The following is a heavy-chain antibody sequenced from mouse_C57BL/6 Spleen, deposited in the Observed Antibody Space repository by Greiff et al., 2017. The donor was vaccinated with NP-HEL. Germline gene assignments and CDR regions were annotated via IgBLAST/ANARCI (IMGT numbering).Heavy chain of an antibody. J-gene: IGHJ1*03. CDR2: IYPRDGST. CDR3: ARTLVYYGSSRYWYFDV. D-gene: IGHD1-1*01. Sequence: VQLQQSDAELVKPGASVKISCKVSGYTFTDHTIHWMKQRPEQGLEWIGYIYPRDGSTKYNEKFNGKATLTADKSSSTAYMQLNSLTSEDSAVYFCARTLVYYGSSRYWYFDVWGTGTTVTVSS. V-gene: IGHV1-78*01. CDR1: GYTFTDHT.